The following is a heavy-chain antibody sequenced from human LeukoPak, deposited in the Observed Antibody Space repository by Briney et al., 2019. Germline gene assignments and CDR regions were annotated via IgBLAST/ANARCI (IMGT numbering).Heavy chain of an antibody. J-gene: IGHJ6*03. CDR1: GASISNLY. V-gene: IGHV4-4*07. CDR2: IYNIGST. Sequence: PSEPLSLTCTVPGASISNLYWSWIRQPAGKGLEWIGRIYNIGSTNYNPSLKSRVTMSVDTSKNQFSLKLISVSAADTAIYYCARHLHTWNGAYYYVDVWGKGTTVTISS. CDR3: ARHLHTWNGAYYYVDV. D-gene: IGHD1-20*01.